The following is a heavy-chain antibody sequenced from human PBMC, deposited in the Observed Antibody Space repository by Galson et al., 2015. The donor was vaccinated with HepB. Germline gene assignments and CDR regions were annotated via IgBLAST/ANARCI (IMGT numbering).Heavy chain of an antibody. J-gene: IGHJ3*01. CDR2: ISGGGGST. D-gene: IGHD3-10*01. CDR1: GFTFNSYD. Sequence: SLRLSCAAAGFTFNSYDMTWVRQAPGKGLDWVSSISGGGGSTYYADSVRGRFTISRDNSKNTLYLQMNSLRAEDTAVYYCAKFFGRHTFDLWGQGTMVTVSS. V-gene: IGHV3-23*01. CDR3: AKFFGRHTFDL.